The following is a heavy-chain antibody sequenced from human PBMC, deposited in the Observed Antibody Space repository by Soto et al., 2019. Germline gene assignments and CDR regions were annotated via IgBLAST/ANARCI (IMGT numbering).Heavy chain of an antibody. D-gene: IGHD3-22*01. J-gene: IGHJ5*02. CDR1: GGTFNSYD. Sequence: QVQLVQSGAEVKKPGSSMKVSCKASGGTFNSYDINWVRQAPGQGLEWMGGIIPIVETPKYAQKFQGRVTITADESTNTVYMEWSSLRSEATAMYYCARLSRPNYYDTSGFFKDNWFDPWGQGTLVTVSS. V-gene: IGHV1-69*01. CDR2: IIPIVETP. CDR3: ARLSRPNYYDTSGFFKDNWFDP.